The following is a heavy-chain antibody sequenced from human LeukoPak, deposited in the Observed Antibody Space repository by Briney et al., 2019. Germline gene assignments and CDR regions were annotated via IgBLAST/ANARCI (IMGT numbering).Heavy chain of an antibody. CDR1: GFTFSSYG. CDR2: ISYDGSNK. CDR3: AKWLRGTHGEPYYFDY. V-gene: IGHV3-30*18. J-gene: IGHJ4*02. Sequence: PGGSLRLSCAASGFTFSSYGMHWVRQAPGKGLEWVAVISYDGSNKYYADSVKGRFTISRDNSKNTLYLQMNSLRAEDTAVYYCAKWLRGTHGEPYYFDYWGQGTLVTVSS. D-gene: IGHD5-12*01.